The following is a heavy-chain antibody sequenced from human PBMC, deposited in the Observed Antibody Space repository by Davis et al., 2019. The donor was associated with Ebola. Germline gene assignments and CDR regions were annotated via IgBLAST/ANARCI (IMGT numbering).Heavy chain of an antibody. CDR3: ARDRGAAHPLWFDP. CDR2: INPDSGGT. CDR1: GYTFTGYY. D-gene: IGHD6-13*01. V-gene: IGHV1-2*02. J-gene: IGHJ5*02. Sequence: ASVKVSCKASGYTFTGYYMHWVRQAPGQGLEWMGWINPDSGGTNYAQKFQGRVTMTSDTSISTAYMELSRLRSDDTAVYYCARDRGAAHPLWFDPWGQGTLVTVSS.